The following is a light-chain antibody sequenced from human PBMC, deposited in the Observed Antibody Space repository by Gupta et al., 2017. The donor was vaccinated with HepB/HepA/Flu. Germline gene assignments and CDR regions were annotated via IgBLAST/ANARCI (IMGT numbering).Light chain of an antibody. CDR1: QSISHF. Sequence: DIRMTQSPSSLSASVGDRVTITCRASQSISHFLSWYQQQPGKAPKLLIYAGSNVVDGVPSRFIGSGSLTDFTLTINNRQPEDFATYYCQHWHSPPFTFGRGTKVDI. CDR2: AGS. J-gene: IGKJ4*01. V-gene: IGKV1-39*01. CDR3: QHWHSPPFT.